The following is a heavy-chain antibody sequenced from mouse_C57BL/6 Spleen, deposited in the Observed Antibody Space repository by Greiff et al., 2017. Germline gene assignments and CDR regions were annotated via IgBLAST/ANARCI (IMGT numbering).Heavy chain of an antibody. CDR3: ARHYGNYGAY. CDR1: GYTFTSYW. Sequence: QVQLQQPGAELVKPGASVKLSCKASGYTFTSYWMQWVKQRPGQGLEWIGEIDPSDSYTNYNQKFKGKATLTVDTSSSTADMQLSSLTSEDSAVYYCARHYGNYGAYWGQGTLVTVSA. J-gene: IGHJ3*01. CDR2: IDPSDSYT. V-gene: IGHV1-50*01. D-gene: IGHD2-1*01.